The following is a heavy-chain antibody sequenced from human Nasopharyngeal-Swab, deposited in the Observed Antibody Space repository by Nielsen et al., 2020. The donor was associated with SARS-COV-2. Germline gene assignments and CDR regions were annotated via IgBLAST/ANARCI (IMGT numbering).Heavy chain of an antibody. CDR2: IKQDGSEK. V-gene: IGHV3-7*01. D-gene: IGHD3-22*01. CDR1: SFTFSGYC. CDR3: ARVPGGYDSSGYYFDQ. Sequence: GESPKIPFAAPSFTFSGYCLNWVRQAPGKGLEWVASIKQDGSEKYHVDSVKGRFTISRDNAKDSLYLQKNSLRVEDTAVYYCARVPGGYDSSGYYFDQWGQGTLVTVSS. J-gene: IGHJ4*02.